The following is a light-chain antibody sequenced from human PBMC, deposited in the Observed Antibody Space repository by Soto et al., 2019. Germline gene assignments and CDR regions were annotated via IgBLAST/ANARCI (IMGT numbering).Light chain of an antibody. Sequence: EIVLTQSPATLSLSPGERATLSCRASQSVSNYLAWYQQKPGQAPRLLIYGASNRATGIPARFTGSGSGTDFILTISSLEPEYFAVYYWQHRCEWPRTFGQGTKLEIK. CDR2: GAS. V-gene: IGKV3-11*01. J-gene: IGKJ2*01. CDR1: QSVSNY. CDR3: QHRCEWPRT.